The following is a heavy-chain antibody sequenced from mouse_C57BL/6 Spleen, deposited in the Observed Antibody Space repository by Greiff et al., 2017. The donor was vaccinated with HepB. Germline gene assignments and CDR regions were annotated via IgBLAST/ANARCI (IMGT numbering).Heavy chain of an antibody. CDR1: GYAFSSSW. Sequence: VQLQQSGPELVKPGASVKISCKASGYAFSSSWMNWVKQRPGKGLEWIGRIYPGDGDTNYNGKFKGKATLTADKSSSTAYMQLSSLTSEDSAVYFCAITTVVGYWGQGTSVTVSS. CDR2: IYPGDGDT. V-gene: IGHV1-82*01. J-gene: IGHJ4*01. CDR3: AITTVVGY. D-gene: IGHD1-1*01.